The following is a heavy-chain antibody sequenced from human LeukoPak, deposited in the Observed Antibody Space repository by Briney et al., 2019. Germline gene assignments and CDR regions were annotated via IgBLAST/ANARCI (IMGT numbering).Heavy chain of an antibody. V-gene: IGHV4-34*01. CDR2: INHSGST. J-gene: IGHJ4*02. D-gene: IGHD6-13*01. CDR1: GGSFSGYY. Sequence: SETLSLTCAVYGGSFSGYYWSWIRQPPGKGLEWIGEINHSGSTNYNPSLKSRVIISVDTSKNQFSLKLSSVTAADTAVYYCARTPIAAAAPPPEWGQGTLVTVSS. CDR3: ARTPIAAAAPPPE.